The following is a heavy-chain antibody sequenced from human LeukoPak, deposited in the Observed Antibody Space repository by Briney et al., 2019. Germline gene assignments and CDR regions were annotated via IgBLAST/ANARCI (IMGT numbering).Heavy chain of an antibody. Sequence: GSLRLSCAASGFTFSRYWLLWARQAPGKGLVWVSRISSDGSFITCADSVKGRFTISRDNAKNTLYLQMSSLRAEDTAVYYCARDDGSGVDYWGQGTLVTVSS. J-gene: IGHJ4*02. CDR1: GFTFSRYW. CDR3: ARDDGSGVDY. CDR2: ISSDGSFI. V-gene: IGHV3-74*03. D-gene: IGHD2-15*01.